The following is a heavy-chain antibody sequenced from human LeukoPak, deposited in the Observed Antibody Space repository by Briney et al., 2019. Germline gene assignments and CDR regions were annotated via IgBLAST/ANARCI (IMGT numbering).Heavy chain of an antibody. CDR3: ARDPEYYYDSSGQTGGT. V-gene: IGHV3-11*04. Sequence: GGSLRLSCAASGFIFSDYYMSWLRQAPGKGLEGVSYVSSSGTRIYYADSVKGRFTISRDNAKNSLYLQMNSLRAEDTAVYYCARDPEYYYDSSGQTGGTWGQGTLVTVFS. CDR2: VSSSGTRI. D-gene: IGHD3-22*01. J-gene: IGHJ5*02. CDR1: GFIFSDYY.